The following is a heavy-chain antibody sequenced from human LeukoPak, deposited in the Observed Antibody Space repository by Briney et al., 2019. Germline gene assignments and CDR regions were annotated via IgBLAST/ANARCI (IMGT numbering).Heavy chain of an antibody. CDR3: ARAAPRSWDSSGYYRP. V-gene: IGHV4-34*01. Sequence: SETLSLTCAVYGGSFSGYYCSWIRQPPGQGLEWIGEINHSGSTNYNPSLKSRVTISVDTPKNQFSLKLSSVTAADTAVYYCARAAPRSWDSSGYYRPWGQGTLVTVSS. D-gene: IGHD3-22*01. CDR1: GGSFSGYY. J-gene: IGHJ5*02. CDR2: INHSGST.